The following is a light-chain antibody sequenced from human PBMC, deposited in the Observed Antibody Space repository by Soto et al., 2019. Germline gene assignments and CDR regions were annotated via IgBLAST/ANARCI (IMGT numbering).Light chain of an antibody. CDR1: QSVSGY. CDR2: DAS. V-gene: IGKV3-11*01. CDR3: QQRSNWPPFT. Sequence: EIVMTQSPGTVSVFPGETVTLSCRASQSVSGYLDWFHQKPGQAPRLLIYDASNRATGIPARFSGSGSGTDFTLTISSLEPEDFAVYYCQQRSNWPPFTFGPGSKVDI. J-gene: IGKJ3*01.